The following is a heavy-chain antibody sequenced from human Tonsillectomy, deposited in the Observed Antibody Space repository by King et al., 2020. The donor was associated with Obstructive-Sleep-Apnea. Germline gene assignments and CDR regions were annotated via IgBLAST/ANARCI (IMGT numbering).Heavy chain of an antibody. D-gene: IGHD3-3*01. CDR3: ARAEGNYDFWSGYYRPFDP. Sequence: VQLVESGGGLVQPGGSLRLSCAASGFTFSSYGMHWVRQAPGKGLVWVERINTDGGSTSYADSVKGRFTITRENAKNTLYMQKNRLRAEDTAVYYCARAEGNYDFWSGYYRPFDPWGQGTLVTVSS. V-gene: IGHV3-74*02. CDR2: INTDGGST. J-gene: IGHJ5*02. CDR1: GFTFSSYG.